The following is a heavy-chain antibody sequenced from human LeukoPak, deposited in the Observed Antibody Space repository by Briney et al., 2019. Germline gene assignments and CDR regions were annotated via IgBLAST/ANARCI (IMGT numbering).Heavy chain of an antibody. Sequence: ASVKVSCKASGYTFTGYYMHWVRQAPGQGLEWMGWINPNSGGTNYAQKFQGRVTMTRDTSISTAYMELSRLRSDDTAVYYCARLHRDGCNGYFDYWGQGTLVTVSS. V-gene: IGHV1-2*02. CDR2: INPNSGGT. CDR1: GYTFTGYY. CDR3: ARLHRDGCNGYFDY. J-gene: IGHJ4*02. D-gene: IGHD5-24*01.